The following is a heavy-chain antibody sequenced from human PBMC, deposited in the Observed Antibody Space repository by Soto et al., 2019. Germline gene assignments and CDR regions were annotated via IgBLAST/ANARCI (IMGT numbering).Heavy chain of an antibody. CDR1: GGTFSSYA. J-gene: IGHJ5*02. D-gene: IGHD6-6*01. Sequence: SVKVSCKASGGTFSSYAISWVRQAPGQGLEWMGGIIPIFGTANYAQKFQGRVAITADESTSTAYMELSSLRSEDTAVYYCARGGVSGQLVDWFDPWGQGTLVTVSS. CDR2: IIPIFGTA. V-gene: IGHV1-69*13. CDR3: ARGGVSGQLVDWFDP.